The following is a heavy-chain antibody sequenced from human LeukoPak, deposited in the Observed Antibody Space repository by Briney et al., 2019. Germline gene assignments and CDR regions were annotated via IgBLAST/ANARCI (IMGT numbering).Heavy chain of an antibody. CDR3: AGIMTSQIDY. CDR1: GFSFDDYT. J-gene: IGHJ4*02. CDR2: ISWDGAST. Sequence: GGSLRLSCAASGFSFDDYTMHWLRQPPGKGLEWVSLISWDGASTYYADSVKGRFTISRDNSKNSLYLHMNSLRTDDTALYYCAGIMTSQIDYWGQGTLVTVSS. V-gene: IGHV3-43*01. D-gene: IGHD2-21*02.